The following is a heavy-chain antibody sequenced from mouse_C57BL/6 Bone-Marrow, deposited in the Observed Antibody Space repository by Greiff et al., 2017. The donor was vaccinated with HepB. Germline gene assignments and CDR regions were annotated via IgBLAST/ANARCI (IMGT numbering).Heavy chain of an antibody. V-gene: IGHV2-2*01. CDR2: IWSGGST. CDR1: GFSLTSYG. D-gene: IGHD1-1*01. Sequence: QVQLKESGPGLVQPSQSLSITCTVSGFSLTSYGVHWVRQSPGKGLEWLGVIWSGGSTDYNAAFISRLSISKDNSKSQVFFKMNSLQADDTAIYYCARNFDYYGSSYIDYWGQGTTLTVSS. CDR3: ARNFDYYGSSYIDY. J-gene: IGHJ2*01.